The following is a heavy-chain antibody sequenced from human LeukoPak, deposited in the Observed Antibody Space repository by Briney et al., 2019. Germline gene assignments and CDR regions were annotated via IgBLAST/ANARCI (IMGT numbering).Heavy chain of an antibody. Sequence: PSETLSLTCTVSAASFNSDDQYWNWIRQNPGKGLEWIGSIHPSGMLYNNPSLGSRGTMSRDTSKNQFSLNLNSVTAADTAVYFCSRGLNSRKLGYWGQGILVTVSS. CDR3: SRGLNSRKLGY. J-gene: IGHJ4*02. CDR2: IHPSGML. D-gene: IGHD2/OR15-2a*01. V-gene: IGHV4-31*03. CDR1: AASFNSDDQY.